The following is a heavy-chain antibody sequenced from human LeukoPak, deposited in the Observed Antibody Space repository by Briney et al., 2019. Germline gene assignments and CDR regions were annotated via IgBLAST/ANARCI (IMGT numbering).Heavy chain of an antibody. CDR2: INPNSGGT. J-gene: IGHJ4*02. V-gene: IGHV1-2*06. CDR1: GYTYTGYY. Sequence: ASVKVSCKASGYTYTGYYMHWVRQAPGQGLVWMGRINPNSGGTNYAQKFQGRVTMTRDTSISTAYMELSRLRSDDTAVYYCARADSGSYYDGGTDYWGQGTLVTVSS. CDR3: ARADSGSYYDGGTDY. D-gene: IGHD1-26*01.